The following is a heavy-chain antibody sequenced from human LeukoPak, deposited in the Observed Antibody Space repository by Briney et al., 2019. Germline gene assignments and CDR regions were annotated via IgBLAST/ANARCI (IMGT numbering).Heavy chain of an antibody. V-gene: IGHV1-2*02. CDR2: INPNSGGT. CDR3: ARLFPGRGRWFDP. CDR1: GSTFTGYY. Sequence: ASVKLSCTASGSTFTGYYMHWVRQPPGQGLERMGWINPNSGGTNYAQKFQGRVTMTRDTSISTAYMELSRLRSDDTAVYYWARLFPGRGRWFDPWGQGTLVTVSS. J-gene: IGHJ5*02.